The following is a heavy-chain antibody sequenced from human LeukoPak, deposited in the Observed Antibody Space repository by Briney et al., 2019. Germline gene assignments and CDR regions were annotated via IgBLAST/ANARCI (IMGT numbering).Heavy chain of an antibody. J-gene: IGHJ4*02. Sequence: ASVTVSCTASGYTFTSSAMNWVRQAPGQGLEYMGWSNTNTGNPTYAQGFTGRFVFSLDTSVSAAYLQISSLKAEDTAVYYCARDEGITKPFVDWGQGTLVTVSS. CDR2: SNTNTGNP. D-gene: IGHD1-14*01. CDR1: GYTFTSSA. CDR3: ARDEGITKPFVD. V-gene: IGHV7-4-1*02.